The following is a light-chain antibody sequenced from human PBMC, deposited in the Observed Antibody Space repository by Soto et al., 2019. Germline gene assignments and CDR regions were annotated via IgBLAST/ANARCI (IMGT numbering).Light chain of an antibody. CDR3: SSFTGSNYV. Sequence: QSALTQPASVSGSPGQSITISCTGTISDVGGYNFVSWYQQYPGKAPKLMICDVSNRPSGVSNRFSGSKSGNTASLTISGLQAEDEAEYYCSSFTGSNYVFGTGTKVTVL. J-gene: IGLJ1*01. CDR1: ISDVGGYNF. CDR2: DVS. V-gene: IGLV2-14*03.